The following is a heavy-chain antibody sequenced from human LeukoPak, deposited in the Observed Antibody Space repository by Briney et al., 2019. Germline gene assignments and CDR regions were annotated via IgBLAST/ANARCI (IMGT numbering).Heavy chain of an antibody. CDR1: GFTFSSYS. CDR2: IRYDGSNK. D-gene: IGHD3-10*01. CDR3: AKDSWYYGSGSTLSYFDY. V-gene: IGHV3-30*02. Sequence: GGSLRLSCAASGFTFSSYSMHWVRQAPGKGLEWVAFIRYDGSNKYYADSVKGRFTISRDNSKNTLYLQMNSLRAEDTAVYYCAKDSWYYGSGSTLSYFDYWGQGTLVTVSS. J-gene: IGHJ4*02.